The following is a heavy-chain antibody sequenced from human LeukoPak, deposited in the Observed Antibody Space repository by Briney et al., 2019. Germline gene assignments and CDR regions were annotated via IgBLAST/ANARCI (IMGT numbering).Heavy chain of an antibody. CDR2: LSASGDST. J-gene: IGHJ4*02. D-gene: IGHD2-15*01. Sequence: GGSLRLSCAASGFTFSSYAMTWVRQAPGKGLEWVSLLSASGDSTYYTDSVKGRFTISRDNSKNTLYLQMNSLRAEDTAVYYCARARWYLDCWGQGALVTVSS. V-gene: IGHV3-23*01. CDR1: GFTFSSYA. CDR3: ARARWYLDC.